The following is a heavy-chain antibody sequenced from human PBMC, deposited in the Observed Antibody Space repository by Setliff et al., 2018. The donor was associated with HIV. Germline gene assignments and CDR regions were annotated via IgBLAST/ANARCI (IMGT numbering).Heavy chain of an antibody. CDR3: VRRDRNYKVGYFDY. Sequence: SGPTLVNPTQTLTLTCTFSGFSLSTSGVGVDWIRQPPGKALEWLALIYWDDDKRYSPSLKNRLTITKDTSKNQVVLTMTNMDPVDTATYFCVRRDRNYKVGYFDYWGQGTLVTVSS. D-gene: IGHD4-4*01. J-gene: IGHJ4*02. CDR2: IYWDDDK. V-gene: IGHV2-5*02. CDR1: GFSLSTSGVG.